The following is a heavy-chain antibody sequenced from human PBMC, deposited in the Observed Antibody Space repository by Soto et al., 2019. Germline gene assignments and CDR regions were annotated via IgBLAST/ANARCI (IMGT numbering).Heavy chain of an antibody. CDR1: GACMSRFY. J-gene: IGHJ4*02. D-gene: IGHD3-22*01. V-gene: IGHV4-59*01. Sequence: ESLSLTCSDSGACMSRFYWNWMRRPPGKGLEWIGYIYSSGTTNYNPSLKSRVTMSVDTSKNQVSLKLSSVTAADTAMYYCARDNSGYYCFDYWGQGTLVTVSS. CDR2: IYSSGTT. CDR3: ARDNSGYYCFDY.